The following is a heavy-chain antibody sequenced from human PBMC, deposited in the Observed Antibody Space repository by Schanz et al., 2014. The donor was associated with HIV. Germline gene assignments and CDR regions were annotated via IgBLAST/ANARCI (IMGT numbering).Heavy chain of an antibody. CDR2: IDTDWST. J-gene: IGHJ2*01. Sequence: EMQLVQSGGGLVQPGRSLRLSCAASGFRFGDYAMHWVRQAPGKGLVWVSHIDTDWSTNYADSVKGRFTISRDNAKRTLYLQMNSLRAEESAVFYCARESNGAFDLWGRGTLVTVSS. V-gene: IGHV3-74*01. CDR3: ARESNGAFDL. CDR1: GFRFGDYA.